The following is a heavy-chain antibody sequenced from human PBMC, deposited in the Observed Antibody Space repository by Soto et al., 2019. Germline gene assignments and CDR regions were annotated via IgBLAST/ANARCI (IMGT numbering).Heavy chain of an antibody. Sequence: ASVKVSCKASGYTFTGYYMHWVRQAPGQGLEWMGWINPNSGGTNYAQKFQGRVTMTRDTSISTAYMELSRLRSDDTAVYYCARGYCSSTSCYPPKYYYYYGMDVWGQGTTVTVSS. CDR1: GYTFTGYY. CDR2: INPNSGGT. V-gene: IGHV1-2*02. D-gene: IGHD2-2*01. CDR3: ARGYCSSTSCYPPKYYYYYGMDV. J-gene: IGHJ6*02.